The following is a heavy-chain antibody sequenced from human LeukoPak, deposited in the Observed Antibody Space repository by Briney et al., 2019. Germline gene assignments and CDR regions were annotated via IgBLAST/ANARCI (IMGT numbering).Heavy chain of an antibody. J-gene: IGHJ4*02. CDR1: GFTFSSYG. D-gene: IGHD6-13*01. CDR3: ATEAGVD. Sequence: GRSLRLSCAASGFTFSSYGMHWVRQAPGKGLEWVAVIWYDGTNKYYADSVKGRFTISRDNSKNTLYLQLNSLRTEDTAVYYCATEAGVDWGQGTLVTVSS. CDR2: IWYDGTNK. V-gene: IGHV3-33*01.